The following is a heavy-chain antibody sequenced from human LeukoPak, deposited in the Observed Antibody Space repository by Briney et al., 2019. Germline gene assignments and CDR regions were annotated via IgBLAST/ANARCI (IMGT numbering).Heavy chain of an antibody. CDR2: IKSKTDGGTT. CDR1: GFTFSNAW. CDR3: ITSYTVTTEFDY. J-gene: IGHJ4*02. D-gene: IGHD4-17*01. Sequence: GGSLRLSCAASGFTFSNAWMSWVRQAPGKGLEWVGRIKSKTDGGTTDYAAPVKGRFTISRDDSKNTLYLQMNSLKTEDTAVYYCITSYTVTTEFDYWGQGTLVTVSS. V-gene: IGHV3-15*01.